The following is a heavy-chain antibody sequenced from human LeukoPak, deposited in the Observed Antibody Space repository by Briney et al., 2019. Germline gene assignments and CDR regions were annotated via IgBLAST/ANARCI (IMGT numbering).Heavy chain of an antibody. CDR1: GGSITNSY. V-gene: IGHV4-4*07. CDR3: ARDPNSAL. Sequence: SETLSLTCTVSGGSITNSYWSWLRQPAGKRLEWIGRVHTTGSTNYNPSFMSRVTVSIDTSKTQFSLKMTSVTAADTAVYYCARDPNSALWGQGILVTVSS. CDR2: VHTTGST. D-gene: IGHD4-23*01. J-gene: IGHJ4*02.